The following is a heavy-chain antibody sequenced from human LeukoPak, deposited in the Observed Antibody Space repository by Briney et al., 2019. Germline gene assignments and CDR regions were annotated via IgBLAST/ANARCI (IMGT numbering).Heavy chain of an antibody. V-gene: IGHV5-51*01. CDR2: IYPGDSDT. D-gene: IGHD2-2*01. CDR1: GYSFTSYW. CDR3: ASLLRYCSSTSCQGAFDY. J-gene: IGHJ4*02. Sequence: GESLKTSCKGSGYSFTSYWIGWVRQMPGKGLEWMGNIYPGDSDTRYSPSFQGQVTISADKSISTAYLQWSSLKASDTAMYYCASLLRYCSSTSCQGAFDYWGQGTLVTVSS.